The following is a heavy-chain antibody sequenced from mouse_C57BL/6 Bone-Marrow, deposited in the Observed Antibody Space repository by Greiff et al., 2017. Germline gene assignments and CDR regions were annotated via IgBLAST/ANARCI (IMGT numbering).Heavy chain of an antibody. V-gene: IGHV10-1*01. CDR2: IRSKSNNYAT. D-gene: IGHD3-2*02. J-gene: IGHJ3*01. CDR3: VSGSSGYPFAY. Sequence: GGGLVQPKGSLKLSCAASGFSFNTYAMNWVRQAPGKGLEWVARIRSKSNNYATYYADSVKDRFTISRDDSESMLYLQMNNLKTEDTAMYYCVSGSSGYPFAYWGQGTLVTVSA. CDR1: GFSFNTYA.